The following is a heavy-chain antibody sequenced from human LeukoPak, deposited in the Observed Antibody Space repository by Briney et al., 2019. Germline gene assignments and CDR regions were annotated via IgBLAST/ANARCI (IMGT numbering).Heavy chain of an antibody. CDR3: AKTSSDYGERFER. J-gene: IGHJ4*02. Sequence: PGGSLRLSCAASGFTFSNYAMHWVRQAPGKGLEWVAFVSHDGRTQYYVDSVKGRFTISRDNSKNTLYLQMNSLRTEDTALYYCAKTSSDYGERFERWGQGTLVTVSS. V-gene: IGHV3-30*18. CDR2: VSHDGRTQ. CDR1: GFTFSNYA. D-gene: IGHD4-17*01.